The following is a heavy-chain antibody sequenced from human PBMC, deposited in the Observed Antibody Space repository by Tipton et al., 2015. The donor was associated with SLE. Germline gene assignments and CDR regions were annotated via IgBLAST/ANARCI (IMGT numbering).Heavy chain of an antibody. Sequence: SLRLSCAASGFTFSTYTMHWVRQAPGKGLEWVTIISYDGSNKYYADSVKGRFTISRDNAKNSVFLQMNSLRVEDTAVYYCVPPGGSWGQGTLVTVSS. CDR2: ISYDGSNK. D-gene: IGHD6-19*01. J-gene: IGHJ4*02. CDR1: GFTFSTYT. V-gene: IGHV3-30*04. CDR3: VPPGGS.